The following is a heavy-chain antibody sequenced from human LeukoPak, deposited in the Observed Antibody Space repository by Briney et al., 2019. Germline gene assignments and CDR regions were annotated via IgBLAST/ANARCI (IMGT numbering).Heavy chain of an antibody. CDR3: ARGREPDYGVYGETYFDY. J-gene: IGHJ4*01. CDR1: GYTFTGYY. D-gene: IGHD4-17*01. V-gene: IGHV1-2*02. Sequence: SVTVSYKASGYTFTGYYMHWVRQAPGQGLEWMGWINPSSGGTNYAQKFQGRVTMTRYTSISTAYMELSRLRSDDTAVYYCARGREPDYGVYGETYFDYWGSGGQGTVFS. CDR2: INPSSGGT.